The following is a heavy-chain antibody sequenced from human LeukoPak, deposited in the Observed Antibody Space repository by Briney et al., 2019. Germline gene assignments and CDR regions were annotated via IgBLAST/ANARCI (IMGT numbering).Heavy chain of an antibody. CDR3: ARGTYYYDSRFDP. V-gene: IGHV3-66*01. J-gene: IGHJ5*02. D-gene: IGHD3-22*01. CDR2: IYSGGST. Sequence: PGGSLRLSCAASGFTFSSYAMTWVRQAPGKGLEWVSVIYSGGSTYYADSVKGRFTISRDNSKNTLYLQMNSLRAEDTAVYYCARGTYYYDSRFDPWGQGTLVTVSS. CDR1: GFTFSSYA.